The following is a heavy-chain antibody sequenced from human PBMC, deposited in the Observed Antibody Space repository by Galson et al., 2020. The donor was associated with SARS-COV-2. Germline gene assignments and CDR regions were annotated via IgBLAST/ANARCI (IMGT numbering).Heavy chain of an antibody. V-gene: IGHV3-74*01. CDR2: IYSEGSST. J-gene: IGHJ4*02. Sequence: ALHGESLKISCAASGFTFSSYWMHWFRQAPGKGLVWVSRIYSEGSSTSYADSVKGRFTISGDDAKNTLYLHMRSLRAEDTAVYYCARGDMRNDYFDYWGQGTLVTVSS. CDR1: GFTFSSYW. CDR3: ARGDMRNDYFDY. D-gene: IGHD3-16*01.